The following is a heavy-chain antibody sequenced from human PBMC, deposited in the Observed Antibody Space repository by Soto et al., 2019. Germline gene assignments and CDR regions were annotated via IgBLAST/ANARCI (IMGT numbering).Heavy chain of an antibody. Sequence: EVQLVESGGGLVQPGGSLRLSCAASGFTFSSYSMNWVRQAPGKGLEWVSYISSSSSTIYYADSVKGRFTISRDNAKNSLYLQMNSRGEEDTAVYYGARDSGSSYGPFDYWGQGTLVTVSS. D-gene: IGHD5-18*01. J-gene: IGHJ4*02. CDR2: ISSSSSTI. V-gene: IGHV3-48*02. CDR1: GFTFSSYS. CDR3: ARDSGSSYGPFDY.